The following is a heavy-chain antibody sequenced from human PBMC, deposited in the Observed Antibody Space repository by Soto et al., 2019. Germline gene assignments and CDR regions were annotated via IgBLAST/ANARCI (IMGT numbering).Heavy chain of an antibody. V-gene: IGHV3-33*01. CDR1: GFTFSSSG. D-gene: IGHD6-19*01. CDR2: IWYDGSNK. CDR3: ARDPYLYSSGWYYFDY. Sequence: GGSLRLSCAASGFTFSSSGMHWVRQAPGKGLEWVAVIWYDGSNKYYADSVKGRFTISRDNSKNTLYLQMNSLRAEDTAVYYCARDPYLYSSGWYYFDYWGQGTLVTVSS. J-gene: IGHJ4*02.